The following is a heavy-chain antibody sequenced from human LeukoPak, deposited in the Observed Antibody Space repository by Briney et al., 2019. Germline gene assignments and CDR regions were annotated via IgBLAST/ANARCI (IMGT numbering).Heavy chain of an antibody. Sequence: PGGSLRLSCSTSGFTFGDYAMSWVRQAPGKGLEWVGFIQAKAYGGATKYAASVNGRFSISRDDSQSIANLQMNDLKTEDTAVYYCTRAPHPPCSSSGCYLDYWGQGTLVTVSS. CDR2: IQAKAYGGAT. V-gene: IGHV3-49*04. CDR1: GFTFGDYA. J-gene: IGHJ4*02. CDR3: TRAPHPPCSSSGCYLDY. D-gene: IGHD2-2*01.